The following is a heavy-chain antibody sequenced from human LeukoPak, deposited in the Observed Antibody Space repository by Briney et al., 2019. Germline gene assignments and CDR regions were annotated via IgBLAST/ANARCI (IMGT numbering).Heavy chain of an antibody. CDR2: ISYDGSNK. CDR3: AKDGSRPFRFLEWLSEFYFDY. V-gene: IGHV3-30*04. D-gene: IGHD3-3*01. Sequence: GGSLRLSCAASGFTFSSYAMHWVRQAPGKGLEWVAVISYDGSNKYYADSVKGRFTISRDNSKNTLYLQMNSLRAEDTAVYYCAKDGSRPFRFLEWLSEFYFDYWGQGTLVTVSS. J-gene: IGHJ4*02. CDR1: GFTFSSYA.